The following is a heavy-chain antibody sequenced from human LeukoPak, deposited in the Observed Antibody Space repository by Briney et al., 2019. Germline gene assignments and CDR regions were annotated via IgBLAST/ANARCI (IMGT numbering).Heavy chain of an antibody. J-gene: IGHJ4*02. V-gene: IGHV4-38-2*02. CDR3: ARVGGPGSAFDY. Sequence: SETLSLTCTVSGYSISSGYYWGWIRQPPGKGLEWIGSIYHSGSTYYNPSLKSRVTISVDTSKNQFSLKLCSVTAADTAVYYCARVGGPGSAFDYWGQGTLVTVSS. CDR2: IYHSGST. CDR1: GYSISSGYY. D-gene: IGHD1-14*01.